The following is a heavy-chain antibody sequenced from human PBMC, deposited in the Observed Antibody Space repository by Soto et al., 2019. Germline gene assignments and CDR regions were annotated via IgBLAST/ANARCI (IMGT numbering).Heavy chain of an antibody. Sequence: GGSLRLSCAASGFTFSSYAMSWVRQAPGKGLEWVSAISGSGGSTYYADSVKGRFTISRDNSKNTLYLQMNSLRAEDTAVYYWAKDKPGRRITGTCGYWGQGTLVTVSS. CDR3: AKDKPGRRITGTCGY. V-gene: IGHV3-23*01. CDR2: ISGSGGST. J-gene: IGHJ4*02. CDR1: GFTFSSYA. D-gene: IGHD1-20*01.